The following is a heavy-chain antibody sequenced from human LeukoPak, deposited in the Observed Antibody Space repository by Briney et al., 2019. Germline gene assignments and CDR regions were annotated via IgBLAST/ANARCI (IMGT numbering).Heavy chain of an antibody. CDR3: TRLGYNYDTSGNY. V-gene: IGHV1-24*01. D-gene: IGHD3-22*01. CDR2: FDPEDGET. J-gene: IGHJ4*02. CDR1: GYTLTELS. Sequence: ASVKVSCKVSGYTLTELSMHWVRQAPGKGLEWMGGFDPEDGETIYAQKFQGRVTMTEDTSTDTAYMELRSLRSDDTAVYYCTRLGYNYDTSGNYWGQGTLVTVSS.